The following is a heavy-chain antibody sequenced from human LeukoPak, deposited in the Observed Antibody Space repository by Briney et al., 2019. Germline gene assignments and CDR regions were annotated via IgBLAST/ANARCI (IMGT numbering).Heavy chain of an antibody. Sequence: SQTLSLTCAVYGGSFSGYYWSWIRQPPGKGLEWIGEINHSGSTNYNPSLKSRVTISVDTSKNQFSLKLSSVTAADTAVYYCARTKVVVVPAAQAKNYNWFDPWGQGTLVTVSS. CDR1: GGSFSGYY. CDR3: ARTKVVVVPAAQAKNYNWFDP. CDR2: INHSGST. V-gene: IGHV4-34*01. J-gene: IGHJ5*02. D-gene: IGHD2-2*01.